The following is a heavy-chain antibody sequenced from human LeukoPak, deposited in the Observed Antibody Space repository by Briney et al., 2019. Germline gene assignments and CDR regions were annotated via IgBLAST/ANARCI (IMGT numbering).Heavy chain of an antibody. V-gene: IGHV4-39*07. CDR2: IYYSGNTYHSGST. CDR1: GDSISSSTYY. D-gene: IGHD1-1*01. J-gene: IGHJ6*03. CDR3: ARLGIYPIQGYNYNYHYMDV. Sequence: KTSETLSLTCIVSGDSISSSTYYWGWIRQPPGKGLEWIGNIYYSGNTYHSGSTYYNLSLKSRVTISVDMSKNQFSLQLSSVTAADTAAYYCARLGIYPIQGYNYNYHYMDVWAKGTTVTVSS.